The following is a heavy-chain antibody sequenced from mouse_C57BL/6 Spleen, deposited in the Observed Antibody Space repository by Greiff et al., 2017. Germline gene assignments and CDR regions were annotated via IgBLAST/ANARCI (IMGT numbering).Heavy chain of an antibody. CDR1: GYTFTSYW. CDR2: IDPSDSET. D-gene: IGHD1-1*01. Sequence: QVQLQQPGAELVRPGSSVKLSCKASGYTFTSYWMHWVKQRPIQGLEWIGNIDPSDSETHYNQKFKDKATLTVDKSSSTAYMQLSSLTSEDSAVYYCARGGIGLGTTVDFDYWGQGTTLTVSS. J-gene: IGHJ2*01. V-gene: IGHV1-52*01. CDR3: ARGGIGLGTTVDFDY.